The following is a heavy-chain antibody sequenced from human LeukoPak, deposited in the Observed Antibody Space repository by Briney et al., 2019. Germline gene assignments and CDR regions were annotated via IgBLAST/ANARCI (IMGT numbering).Heavy chain of an antibody. Sequence: GGSLRLSCAGSGFIFRGYAMSWVRQAPGKGLEWVSAISGSSGSTYYVDSVKGRFTISRDNSRNALYLQMNSLRAEDTAVYFCAKGRLGDSSGYYYFDYWGQGTLVTVSS. CDR2: ISGSSGST. V-gene: IGHV3-23*01. J-gene: IGHJ4*02. D-gene: IGHD3-22*01. CDR1: GFIFRGYA. CDR3: AKGRLGDSSGYYYFDY.